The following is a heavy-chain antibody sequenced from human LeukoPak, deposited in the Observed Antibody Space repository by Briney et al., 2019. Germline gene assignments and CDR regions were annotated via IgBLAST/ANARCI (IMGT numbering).Heavy chain of an antibody. CDR3: ARKGRIAVPGRPGYYYYGMDV. Sequence: SETLSLTCTVSGGSISSYYWSWIRQPPGKGLEWIGEINHSGSTNYNPSLKSRVTISVDTSKNQFSLKLSSVTAADTAVYYCARKGRIAVPGRPGYYYYGMDVWGQGTTVTVSS. CDR1: GGSISSYY. V-gene: IGHV4-34*01. J-gene: IGHJ6*02. D-gene: IGHD6-19*01. CDR2: INHSGST.